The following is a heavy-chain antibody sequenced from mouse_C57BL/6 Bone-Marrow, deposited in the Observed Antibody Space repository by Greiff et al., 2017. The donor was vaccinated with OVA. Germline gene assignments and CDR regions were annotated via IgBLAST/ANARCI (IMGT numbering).Heavy chain of an antibody. CDR2: ISPDTVGT. J-gene: IGHJ4*01. CDR3: TRGGYYGSRYYAMDY. V-gene: IGHV1-15*01. Sequence: PFHCLSLIFAISPDTVGTAYNQKFNGKAILTADTSSSTAYMELRSLTSEDSAVYYCTRGGYYGSRYYAMDYWGQGTSVTVSS. D-gene: IGHD1-1*01.